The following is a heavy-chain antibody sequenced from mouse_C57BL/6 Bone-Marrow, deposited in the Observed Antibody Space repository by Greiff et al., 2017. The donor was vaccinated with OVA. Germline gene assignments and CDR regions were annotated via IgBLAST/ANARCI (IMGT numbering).Heavy chain of an antibody. V-gene: IGHV7-1*01. J-gene: IGHJ3*01. CDR3: ARGDGYYPFAY. D-gene: IGHD2-3*01. CDR2: SRNKANDYTT. CDR1: GFTFSDFY. Sequence: DVKLVESGGGLVQSGRSLRLSCATSGFTFSDFYMEWVRQAPGKGLEWIAASRNKANDYTTEYSASVKGRFIVSRDTSQSILYLQMNALRAEDTAIYYCARGDGYYPFAYWGQGTLVTVSA.